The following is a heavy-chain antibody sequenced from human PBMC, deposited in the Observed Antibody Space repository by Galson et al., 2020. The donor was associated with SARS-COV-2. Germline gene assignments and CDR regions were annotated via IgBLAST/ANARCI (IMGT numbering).Heavy chain of an antibody. J-gene: IGHJ5*02. CDR2: ISYDGSNK. V-gene: IGHV3-30*18. CDR1: GFTFSSYG. D-gene: IGHD3-22*01. CDR3: AKDLRRGHYDSSGYVPTYLNWFDP. Sequence: GGSLRLSCAASGFTFSSYGMHWVRQAPGKGLEWVAVISYDGSNKYYADSVKGRFTISRDNSKNTLYLQMNSLRAEDTAVYYCAKDLRRGHYDSSGYVPTYLNWFDPWGQGTLVTVSS.